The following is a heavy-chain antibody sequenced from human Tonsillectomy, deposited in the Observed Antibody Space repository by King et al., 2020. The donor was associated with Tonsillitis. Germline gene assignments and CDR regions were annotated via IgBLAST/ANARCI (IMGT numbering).Heavy chain of an antibody. CDR2: IYYSGST. CDR3: ARQDYCSGGSCNGFDP. D-gene: IGHD2-15*01. J-gene: IGHJ5*02. Sequence: QLQESGPGLVKPSETLSLTCTVSGGSISSSSYYWGWIRQPPGKGLEWIGSIYYSGSTYYNPALKRRVTISVDTSKNHFSLKLSSVTAADTAVYYCARQDYCSGGSCNGFDPWGQGTLVTVSS. CDR1: GGSISSSSYY. V-gene: IGHV4-39*01.